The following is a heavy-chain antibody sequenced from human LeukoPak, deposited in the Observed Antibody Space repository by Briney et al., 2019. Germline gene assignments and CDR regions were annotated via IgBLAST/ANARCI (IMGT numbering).Heavy chain of an antibody. CDR3: ASITGTTPGAFDI. Sequence: GGSLRLSCASSGFTFSSYAMSWVRRAPGKGLEWVAFIRNDGTIKYYADSVKGRFTISRDNSKNTLYLQMNSLRAEDTAVYYCASITGTTPGAFDIWGQGTMVTVSS. CDR1: GFTFSSYA. V-gene: IGHV3-30*02. D-gene: IGHD1-20*01. J-gene: IGHJ3*02. CDR2: IRNDGTIK.